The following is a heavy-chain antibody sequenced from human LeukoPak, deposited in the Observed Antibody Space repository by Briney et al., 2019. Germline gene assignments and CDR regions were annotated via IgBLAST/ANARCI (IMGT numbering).Heavy chain of an antibody. D-gene: IGHD6-19*01. CDR3: ARKQWVPYYFDY. V-gene: IGHV4-59*01. CDR2: FHYSGST. Sequence: PSETLSLTCTVSGGSISSYYWSWIRQPPGKGLEWIGNFHYSGSTNYNPSLKSRVTISVDTSKNQFSLKLTSVTAADTAVYYCARKQWVPYYFDYWGQGTLVTVSS. J-gene: IGHJ4*02. CDR1: GGSISSYY.